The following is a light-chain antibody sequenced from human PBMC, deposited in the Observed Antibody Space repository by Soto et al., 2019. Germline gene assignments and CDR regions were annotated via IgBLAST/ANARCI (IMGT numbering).Light chain of an antibody. CDR2: DAS. CDR1: QSVSSY. CDR3: QQRSNWPPLT. J-gene: IGKJ1*01. V-gene: IGKV3-11*01. Sequence: EIVLTQSPATLSLSPGERATLSCRASQSVSSYLAWYQQKPGQAPRLLIYDASNRATGIPARFSGSGSGTDFTLTISSLEPEDFAVYSCQQRSNWPPLTFGQGTKVDIK.